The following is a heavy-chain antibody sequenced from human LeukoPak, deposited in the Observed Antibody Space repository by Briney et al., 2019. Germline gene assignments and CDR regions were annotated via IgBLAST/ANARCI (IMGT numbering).Heavy chain of an antibody. CDR2: MNPNSGNT. CDR3: ARTISGYDFRNYYYYMDV. J-gene: IGHJ6*03. CDR1: GYTFTSYD. D-gene: IGHD5-12*01. Sequence: GASVKVSCKASGYTFTSYDINWVRQATGQGLEWMGWMNPNSGNTGYAQKFQGRVTMTRNTSISTAYMELSSLRSEDTAVYYCARTISGYDFRNYYYYMDVWGKGTTVTISS. V-gene: IGHV1-8*01.